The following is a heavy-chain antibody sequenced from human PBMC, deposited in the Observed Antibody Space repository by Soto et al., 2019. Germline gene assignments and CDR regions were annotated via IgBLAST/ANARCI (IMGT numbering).Heavy chain of an antibody. CDR3: AILTSYIHSRGYYNRHDAFDI. Sequence: GESLKISCRAFGYNFTKYWLGWERQMPGKGLEWMGIIYPGDSDISYSPSFQGQVIISADKSISTAYLQWSSLKASDTAMYYCAILTSYIHSRGYYNRHDAFDIWGQGAMVT. J-gene: IGHJ3*02. D-gene: IGHD3-22*01. V-gene: IGHV5-51*01. CDR2: IYPGDSDI. CDR1: GYNFTKYW.